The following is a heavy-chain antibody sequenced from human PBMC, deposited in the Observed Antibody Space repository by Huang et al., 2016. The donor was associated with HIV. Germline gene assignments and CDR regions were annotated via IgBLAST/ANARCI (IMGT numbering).Heavy chain of an antibody. Sequence: QVQLVQSGAEVRRPGSSVRVSCKASGGTFSSSAISWVRQAPGQGLEWMVGFIPVTATAHYAQNFQGRLTGSADRSTSTVYMTLSSLRSEDTAVYYCARYGSVGYLFSWGQGTLVTVSS. J-gene: IGHJ5*02. D-gene: IGHD3-22*01. V-gene: IGHV1-69*06. CDR3: ARYGSVGYLFS. CDR1: GGTFSSSA. CDR2: FIPVTATA.